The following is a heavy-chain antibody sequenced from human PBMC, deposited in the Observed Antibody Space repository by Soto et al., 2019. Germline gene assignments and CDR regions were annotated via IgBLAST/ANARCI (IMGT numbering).Heavy chain of an antibody. CDR3: TTDPQAGITIFGVVISGYYYYGMDV. CDR1: GFTFSNAW. D-gene: IGHD3-3*01. V-gene: IGHV3-15*01. Sequence: VGSLRLSCAASGFTFSNAWMSWVRQAPGKGLEWVGRIKSKTDGGTTDYAAPVKGRFTISRDDSKNTLYLQMNSLKTEDTAVYYCTTDPQAGITIFGVVISGYYYYGMDVWGQGTTVTVSS. J-gene: IGHJ6*02. CDR2: IKSKTDGGTT.